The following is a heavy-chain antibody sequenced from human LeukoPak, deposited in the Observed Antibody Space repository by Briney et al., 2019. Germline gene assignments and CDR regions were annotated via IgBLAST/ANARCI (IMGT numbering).Heavy chain of an antibody. CDR2: IRYDGSNE. CDR1: GFIFSSYG. CDR3: AREKLLWFGELF. Sequence: GGSLRLSCAASGFIFSSYGMHWVRQAPGKGLEWVAFIRYDGSNEYYADSVKGRFTISRDNSKNTLYLQMNSLRAEDTAVYYCAREKLLWFGELFWGQGTLVTVSS. J-gene: IGHJ4*02. D-gene: IGHD3-10*01. V-gene: IGHV3-30*02.